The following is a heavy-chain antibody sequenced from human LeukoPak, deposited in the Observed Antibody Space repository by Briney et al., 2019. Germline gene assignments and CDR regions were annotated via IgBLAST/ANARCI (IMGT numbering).Heavy chain of an antibody. J-gene: IGHJ3*02. Sequence: SETLSLTCTVSGGSIGSSSYYWGWIRQPPGKGLEWIGSIYYSGSTYYNPSLKSRVTISVDTSKNQFSLKLSSVTAADTAVYYCARDVPVVGHAFDIWGQGTMVTVSS. V-gene: IGHV4-39*07. D-gene: IGHD2-15*01. CDR3: ARDVPVVGHAFDI. CDR1: GGSIGSSSYY. CDR2: IYYSGST.